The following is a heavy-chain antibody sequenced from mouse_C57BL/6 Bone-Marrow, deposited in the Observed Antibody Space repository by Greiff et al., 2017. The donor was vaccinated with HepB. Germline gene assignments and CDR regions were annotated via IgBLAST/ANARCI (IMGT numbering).Heavy chain of an antibody. CDR3: ARRDNCYWYFDV. Sequence: VQLQQSGPGMVKPSQSLSLTCTVTGYSITSGYDWHWIRHFPGNKLEWMGYISYSGSTNYNPSLKSRISITHDTSKNHFFLKLNSVTTEDTATYYCARRDNCYWYFDVWGTGTTVTVSS. D-gene: IGHD1-3*01. J-gene: IGHJ1*03. CDR2: ISYSGST. V-gene: IGHV3-1*01. CDR1: GYSITSGYD.